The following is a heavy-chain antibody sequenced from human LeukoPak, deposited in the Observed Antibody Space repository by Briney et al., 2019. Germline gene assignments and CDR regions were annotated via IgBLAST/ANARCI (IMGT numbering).Heavy chain of an antibody. D-gene: IGHD3-9*01. CDR2: IIPIFGTA. V-gene: IGHV1-69*13. CDR3: ARAKQGDILTGYYLSYYGMDV. Sequence: ASVKVSCKASGGTFSSYAIRWVRQAPGQGLEWMGGIIPIFGTANYAQKFQGRVTITADESTSTAYMELSSLRSEDTAVYYCARAKQGDILTGYYLSYYGMDVWGQGTTVTVSS. J-gene: IGHJ6*02. CDR1: GGTFSSYA.